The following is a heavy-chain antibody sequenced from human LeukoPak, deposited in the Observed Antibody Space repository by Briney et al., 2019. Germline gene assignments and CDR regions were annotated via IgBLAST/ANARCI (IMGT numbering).Heavy chain of an antibody. D-gene: IGHD3/OR15-3a*01. V-gene: IGHV4-59*01. CDR3: ARSHSVWTSFDY. Sequence: KTSETLSLTCTVSGGSISSYYWSWIRQPPGKGLEWIGYIYYSGSTNYNPSLKSRVTISVDTSKNQFSLKLSSVTAADTAVYYCARSHSVWTSFDYWGQGTRVTVSS. J-gene: IGHJ4*02. CDR2: IYYSGST. CDR1: GGSISSYY.